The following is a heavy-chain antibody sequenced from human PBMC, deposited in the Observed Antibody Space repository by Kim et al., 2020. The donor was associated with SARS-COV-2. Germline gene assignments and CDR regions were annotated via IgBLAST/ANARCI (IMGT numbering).Heavy chain of an antibody. D-gene: IGHD3-9*01. CDR1: GFTFGDYG. J-gene: IGHJ1*01. CDR2: LSRNRDSM. V-gene: IGHV3-20*04. CDR3: VRGSAAGFFDL. Sequence: GGSLRLSCAASGFTFGDYGMRWVRQAPGKGLEWVSGLSRNRDSMGYADSVKGRFTISRDNAKNTLYLQMNSLRVEDSALYYCVRGSAAGFFDLWSQGTL.